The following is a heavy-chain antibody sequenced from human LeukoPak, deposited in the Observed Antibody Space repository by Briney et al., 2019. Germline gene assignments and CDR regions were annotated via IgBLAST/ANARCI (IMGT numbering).Heavy chain of an antibody. V-gene: IGHV3-21*01. CDR1: GFTFSSYS. Sequence: SGGSLRLSCAASGFTFSSYSMNWVRQAPGKGLEWVSSISSSSYIYYADSVKGRFTISRDNAKNSLYLQMNSLRAEDTAVYYCAREPAYCSSTSCYPRYFDYWGQGTLVTVSS. J-gene: IGHJ4*02. D-gene: IGHD2-2*01. CDR3: AREPAYCSSTSCYPRYFDY. CDR2: ISSSSYI.